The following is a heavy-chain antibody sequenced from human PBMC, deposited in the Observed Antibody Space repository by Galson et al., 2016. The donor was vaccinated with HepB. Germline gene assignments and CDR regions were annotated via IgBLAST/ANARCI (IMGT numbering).Heavy chain of an antibody. D-gene: IGHD3-10*01. Sequence: SLRLSCAASGFSFSSSAMHWVRQAPGKGLEWVAVISYHGSNKYYVDSVKGRFTISRDNSKNTLYLQMNSLRVEDTAMYYCARDGYYYGSGSYGAATYWGQGTPVTVSP. CDR2: ISYHGSNK. J-gene: IGHJ4*02. CDR3: ARDGYYYGSGSYGAATY. V-gene: IGHV3-30*04. CDR1: GFSFSSSA.